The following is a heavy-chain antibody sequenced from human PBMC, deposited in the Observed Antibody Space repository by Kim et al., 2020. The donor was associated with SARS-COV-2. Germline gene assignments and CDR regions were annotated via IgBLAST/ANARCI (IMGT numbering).Heavy chain of an antibody. CDR3: ARGLGGEGWGGSYNY. Sequence: GGSLRLSCAASGFTFRNYKMNWVRQAPGKGLEWVSYISGSGSTIFYADSVKGRFTISRDNAKNSLYLQMNSLRAEDTALYYCARGLGGEGWGGSYNYWGQGTLVTVSS. CDR2: ISGSGSTI. V-gene: IGHV3-48*03. D-gene: IGHD1-26*01. CDR1: GFTFRNYK. J-gene: IGHJ4*02.